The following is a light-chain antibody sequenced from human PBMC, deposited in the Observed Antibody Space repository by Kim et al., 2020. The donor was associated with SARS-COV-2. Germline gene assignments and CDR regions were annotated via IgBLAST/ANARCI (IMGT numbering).Light chain of an antibody. J-gene: IGLJ2*01. CDR3: QTWGTGIVV. CDR1: SGHSSYA. CDR2: LNSDGSH. Sequence: QLVLTQSPSASASLGASVKLTCTLSSGHSSYAITWHQQQPEKGHRYLMKLNSDGSHSKGDGIPDRFSGSSSGAERYLTISSLQSEDEAEYYCQTWGTGIVVFGGGTQLTVL. V-gene: IGLV4-69*01.